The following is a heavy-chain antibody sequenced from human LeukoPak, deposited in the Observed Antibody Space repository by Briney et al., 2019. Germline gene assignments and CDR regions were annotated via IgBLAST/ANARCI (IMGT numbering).Heavy chain of an antibody. CDR1: GFTFTSSA. D-gene: IGHD3-3*01. Sequence: ASVKVSCKASGFTFTSSAVQWVRQARGQRLEWIGWIVVGSGNTNYAQKFQERATITRDMSTNTAYMELSSLRSEDTAVYYCAAGEVYDFWSGYFYAFDIWGQGTMVTVSS. J-gene: IGHJ3*02. V-gene: IGHV1-58*01. CDR2: IVVGSGNT. CDR3: AAGEVYDFWSGYFYAFDI.